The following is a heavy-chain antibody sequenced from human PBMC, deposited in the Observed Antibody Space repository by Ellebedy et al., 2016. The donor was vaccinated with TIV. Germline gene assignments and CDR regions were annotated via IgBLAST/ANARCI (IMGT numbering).Heavy chain of an antibody. CDR3: AGHFTGTSLLVDAFDV. CDR1: DGSVYSDDYY. Sequence: GSLRLXXTVSDGSVYSDDYYWGWVRQPPGKGLDWIGSMYYSGSTYYNPSLKSRVTMSIDTRENQFSLRLTSVTAADTAVYYCAGHFTGTSLLVDAFDVWGQGTVVTVSS. D-gene: IGHD1-7*01. J-gene: IGHJ3*01. V-gene: IGHV4-39*01. CDR2: MYYSGST.